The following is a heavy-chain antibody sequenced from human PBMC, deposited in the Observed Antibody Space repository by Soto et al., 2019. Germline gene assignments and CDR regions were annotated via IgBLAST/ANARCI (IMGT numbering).Heavy chain of an antibody. CDR1: GFTFSSWA. Sequence: QVQVVESGGGVVQPGRSLRLSCVGSGFTFSSWAMHWVRQAPGKGLEWVAFISYDGSNKDYVDSVKSRFTISRDNSRNTVYMQMNSLRADDTGVYHCARGIYTSGWTFDPWGQGTLVTVSS. CDR2: ISYDGSNK. D-gene: IGHD6-19*01. CDR3: ARGIYTSGWTFDP. V-gene: IGHV3-30-3*01. J-gene: IGHJ5*02.